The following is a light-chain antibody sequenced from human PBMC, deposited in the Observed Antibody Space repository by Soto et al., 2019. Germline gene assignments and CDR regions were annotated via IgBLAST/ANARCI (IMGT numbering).Light chain of an antibody. Sequence: QSALTQPASVSGSRGQSITISCTGTSSDVGGYKYVSWYQQHPDKAPKLLIYEVSNRPSGVSSRFSGSKSGNTASLTISGLLAEDEADYYCSSYTTTSPYVFGSGTKLTVL. J-gene: IGLJ1*01. CDR2: EVS. CDR1: SSDVGGYKY. CDR3: SSYTTTSPYV. V-gene: IGLV2-14*01.